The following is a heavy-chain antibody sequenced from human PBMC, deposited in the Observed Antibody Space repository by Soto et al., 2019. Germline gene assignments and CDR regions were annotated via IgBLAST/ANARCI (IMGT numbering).Heavy chain of an antibody. Sequence: ASVTVSCKASCYTFTSYGIIWVRQAPGQGLEWMGWISAYNGNTNYAQKLQGRVTMTTDTSTSTAYMELRSLRSDDTAVYYCGRALGYCSSTSCYHWFDPWGQGTLVTVSS. CDR2: ISAYNGNT. V-gene: IGHV1-18*01. CDR3: GRALGYCSSTSCYHWFDP. CDR1: CYTFTSYG. D-gene: IGHD2-2*01. J-gene: IGHJ5*02.